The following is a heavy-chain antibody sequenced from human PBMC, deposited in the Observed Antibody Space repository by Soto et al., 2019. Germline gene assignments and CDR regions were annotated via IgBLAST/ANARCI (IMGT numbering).Heavy chain of an antibody. CDR2: ISYSGST. D-gene: IGHD3-3*01. J-gene: IGHJ5*02. CDR3: ARIGTLFGIVTNNWFDP. CDR1: GASITSDDHY. Sequence: SATLCLTWTVSGASITSDDHYWSWIRQPPGKGLEWIGYISYSGSTYYNPSLKSRGTTSLDRSKNQISLYLNSVTAADTAVYYCARIGTLFGIVTNNWFDPWGQGTLVTVSS. V-gene: IGHV4-30-4*01.